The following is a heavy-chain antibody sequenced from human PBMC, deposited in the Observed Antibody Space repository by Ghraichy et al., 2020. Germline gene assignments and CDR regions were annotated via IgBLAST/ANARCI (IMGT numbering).Heavy chain of an antibody. V-gene: IGHV3-49*03. D-gene: IGHD3-3*01. CDR1: DFTFGDYA. CDR2: IRRKSNGGTT. J-gene: IGHJ6*02. Sequence: GGSLRLSCTGSDFTFGDYAVSWFRQAPGKGLDWVGFIRRKSNGGTTDYAASVKGRFTIYSDYSKSIAYLQMNSLEGEDSAVYYCTRLGMGYDLLPSPPYYYYGMDLWGQGTTVIVSS. CDR3: TRLGMGYDLLPSPPYYYYGMDL.